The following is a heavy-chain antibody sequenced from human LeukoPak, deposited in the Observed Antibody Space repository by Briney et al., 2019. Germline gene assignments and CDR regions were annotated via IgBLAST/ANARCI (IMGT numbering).Heavy chain of an antibody. V-gene: IGHV3-48*01. J-gene: IGHJ3*02. CDR1: GFTFSSYS. D-gene: IGHD6-13*01. CDR2: ISSSSSTI. Sequence: PGGSLRLSCAASGFTFSSYSMNWVRQAPGKGLEWVSYISSSSSTIYYADSVKGRFTISRDNAKNSLYLQMNSLRAEGTAVYYCARDLFSSSWYGHHAFDIWGQGTMVTVSS. CDR3: ARDLFSSSWYGHHAFDI.